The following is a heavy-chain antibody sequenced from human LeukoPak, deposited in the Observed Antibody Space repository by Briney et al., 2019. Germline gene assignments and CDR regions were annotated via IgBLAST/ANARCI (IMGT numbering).Heavy chain of an antibody. CDR1: GFTFGSYG. Sequence: PGRSLRLSCAASGFTFGSYGMHWVRQAPGKGLEWVAVISYDGSNKYYADSVKGRFTISRDNAKNSLYLQMNSLRAEDTAVYYCAELGITMIGGVWGKGTTVTISS. D-gene: IGHD3-10*02. J-gene: IGHJ6*04. CDR2: ISYDGSNK. CDR3: AELGITMIGGV. V-gene: IGHV3-30*18.